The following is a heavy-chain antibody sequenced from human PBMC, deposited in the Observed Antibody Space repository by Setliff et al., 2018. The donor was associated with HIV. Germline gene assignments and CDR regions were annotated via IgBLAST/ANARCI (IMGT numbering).Heavy chain of an antibody. CDR3: ARTPYCTNGLCYRYYFDY. CDR2: IIPVLGIT. J-gene: IGHJ4*02. CDR1: GGTLSTYG. V-gene: IGHV1-69*10. D-gene: IGHD2-8*01. Sequence: SVKVSFTASGGTLSTYGISWVRQAPGQGLEWMGGIIPVLGITNYAQKFQGRVTITADKSTSTAYMELSSLRSEDTAVYYCARTPYCTNGLCYRYYFDYWGQGTLVTVSS.